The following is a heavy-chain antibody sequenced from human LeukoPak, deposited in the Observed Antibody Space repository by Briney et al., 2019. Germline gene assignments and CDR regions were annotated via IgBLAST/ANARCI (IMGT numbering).Heavy chain of an antibody. V-gene: IGHV4-59*01. CDR3: ARYSSGWYGEGFDY. CDR1: GGSISSYY. Sequence: SETLSLTCTVSGGSISSYYWSWMRQPPGKGLEWIGHIDYSGSTNYNPSLKSRVTISVDTSKNQFSLNLSSVTAADTAVYYCARYSSGWYGEGFDYWGQGTLVTVSS. J-gene: IGHJ4*02. CDR2: IDYSGST. D-gene: IGHD6-19*01.